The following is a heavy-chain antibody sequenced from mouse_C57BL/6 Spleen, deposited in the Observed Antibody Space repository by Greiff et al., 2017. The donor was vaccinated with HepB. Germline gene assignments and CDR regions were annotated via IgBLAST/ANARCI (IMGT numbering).Heavy chain of an antibody. CDR3: ARKTAQATFAY. CDR1: GYTFTSYW. CDR2: IHPNSGST. V-gene: IGHV1-64*01. Sequence: VQLQQSGAELVKPGASVKLSCKASGYTFTSYWMHWVKQRPGQGLEWIGMIHPNSGSTNYNEKFKSKATLTVDKSSSTAYMQLSSLTSEDSAVYYCARKTAQATFAYWGQGTLVTVSA. D-gene: IGHD3-2*02. J-gene: IGHJ3*01.